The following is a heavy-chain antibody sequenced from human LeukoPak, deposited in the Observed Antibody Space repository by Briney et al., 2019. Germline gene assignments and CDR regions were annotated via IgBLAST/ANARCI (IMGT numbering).Heavy chain of an antibody. D-gene: IGHD3-9*01. J-gene: IGHJ3*02. CDR3: ARVAHLTGYLVDAFDI. CDR1: GGSISSYY. CDR2: IYTSGST. Sequence: PSETLSLTCTVSGGSISSYYWSWIRQPAGKGLEWIGRIYTSGSTNYNPSLKSRVTMSVDTSKNQFSLKLSSVTAADTAVYYCARVAHLTGYLVDAFDIWGQGTMVTVSS. V-gene: IGHV4-4*07.